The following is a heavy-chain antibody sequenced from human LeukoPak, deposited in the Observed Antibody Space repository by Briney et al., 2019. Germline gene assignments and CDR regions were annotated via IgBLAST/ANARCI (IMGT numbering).Heavy chain of an antibody. CDR3: AKEGYCSGGSCYYFDY. CDR2: ISWNSGSI. D-gene: IGHD2-15*01. Sequence: PGGSLRLSCAASGFTFDDYAMHWVRQAPGKGLEWVSGISWNSGSIGYADSVKGRFTISRDNAKNSLYLQMNSLRAEDMALYYCAKEGYCSGGSCYYFDYWGQGTLVTVSS. CDR1: GFTFDDYA. V-gene: IGHV3-9*03. J-gene: IGHJ4*02.